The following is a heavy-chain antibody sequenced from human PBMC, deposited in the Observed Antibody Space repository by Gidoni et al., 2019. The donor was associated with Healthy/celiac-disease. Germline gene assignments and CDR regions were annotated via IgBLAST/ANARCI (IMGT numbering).Heavy chain of an antibody. CDR1: GFNFSSYG. D-gene: IGHD2-21*01. V-gene: IGHV3-30*03. J-gene: IGHJ4*02. CDR2: ISYDGSNK. CDR3: ASPRAPFCGGDCYFDY. Sequence: QVQLVESGGGVVQPGRSLRLSCAASGFNFSSYGMHWVRQAPGKGLEWVAVISYDGSNKYYADSVKGRFTISRDNSKNTLYLQMNSLRAEDTAVYYCASPRAPFCGGDCYFDYWGQGTLVTVSS.